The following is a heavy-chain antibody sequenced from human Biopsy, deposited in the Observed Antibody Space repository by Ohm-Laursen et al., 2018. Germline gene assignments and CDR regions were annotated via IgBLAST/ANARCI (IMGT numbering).Heavy chain of an antibody. CDR3: ARHAPSYSGSYWRYFDL. Sequence: SETLSLTCTVSGGSISSYYWSWIRQPPGKGLEWIGYIYYTGSTNYNPSLKSRPTISVDTSMNHLSLRLTSVTAADTAVYYCARHAPSYSGSYWRYFDLWGRGTLVTVSS. J-gene: IGHJ2*01. CDR1: GGSISSYY. V-gene: IGHV4-59*08. CDR2: IYYTGST. D-gene: IGHD1-26*01.